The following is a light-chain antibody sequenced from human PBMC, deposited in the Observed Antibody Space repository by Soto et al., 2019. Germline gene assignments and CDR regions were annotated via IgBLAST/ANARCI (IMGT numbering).Light chain of an antibody. Sequence: LTQSPVTLSVSPGDRATLSCRANQSISNNLAWYQQKSGQAPRLLIYSASTRATGIPARFSGSGSGTDFTLTISRLEPEDFALFYCQYHGSSPITFGQGTRLEIK. CDR1: QSISNN. V-gene: IGKV3-20*01. CDR3: QYHGSSPIT. J-gene: IGKJ5*01. CDR2: SAS.